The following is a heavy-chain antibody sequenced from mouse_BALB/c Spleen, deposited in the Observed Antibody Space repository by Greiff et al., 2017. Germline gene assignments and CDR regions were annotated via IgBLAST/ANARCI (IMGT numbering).Heavy chain of an antibody. J-gene: IGHJ1*01. CDR1: GYTFTSYW. Sequence: VQLQQSGAELVKPGASVKMSCKASGYTFTSYWINWVKQRPGQGLEWIGDIYPGRGITNYNEKFKSKATLTLDTSSSTAYMQLSSLTSEDSAVYYCSRGSYGSSHWYFDVWGAGTTVTVSS. CDR3: SRGSYGSSHWYFDV. D-gene: IGHD1-1*01. CDR2: IYPGRGIT. V-gene: IGHV1-55*01.